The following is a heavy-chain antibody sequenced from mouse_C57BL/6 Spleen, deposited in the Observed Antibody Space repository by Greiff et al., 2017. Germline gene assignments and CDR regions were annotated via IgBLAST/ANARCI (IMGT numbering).Heavy chain of an antibody. V-gene: IGHV1-64*01. J-gene: IGHJ3*01. Sequence: QVQLQQPGAELVKPGASVKLSCKASGYTFTSYWMHWVKQRPGQGLEWIGMIHPNSGSTNYNEKFKSKATLTVDKSSSTAYMQLSSLTSEDSAVYYCARGDDHWFAYWGQGTLVTVSA. CDR3: ARGDDHWFAY. CDR2: IHPNSGST. CDR1: GYTFTSYW.